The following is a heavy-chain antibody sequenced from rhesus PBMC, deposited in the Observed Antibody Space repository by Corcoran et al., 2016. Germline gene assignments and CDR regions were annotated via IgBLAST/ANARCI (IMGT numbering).Heavy chain of an antibody. CDR1: GVSISGYH. J-gene: IGHJ4*01. D-gene: IGHD6-13*01. V-gene: IGHV4-165*01. CDR3: ARDRGIAAGFDY. Sequence: QVQLEESGPGLVKPSETLSLTCAVSGVSISGYHWNWRRPPPRTGLEWIWYIGGSSGSTDYNPSLKSRVTISTDTSKNQLSLRLSSVTAADTAVYYCARDRGIAAGFDYWGQGVLVTVSS. CDR2: IGGSSGST.